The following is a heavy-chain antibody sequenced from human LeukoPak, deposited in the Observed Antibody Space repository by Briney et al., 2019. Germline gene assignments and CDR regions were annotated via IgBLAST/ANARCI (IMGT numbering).Heavy chain of an antibody. D-gene: IGHD6-19*01. CDR1: GGSISSYY. J-gene: IGHJ6*03. CDR3: AREANSSGWYGWDYYYYMDV. Sequence: PSETLSLTCTVSGGSISSYYWSWIRQPAGRGLECIGRIYTSGRTSYNPSLKSRVIMSVDTSKNQFSLKLSSVTAADTAVYYCAREANSSGWYGWDYYYYMDVWGKGTTVTVSS. CDR2: IYTSGRT. V-gene: IGHV4-4*07.